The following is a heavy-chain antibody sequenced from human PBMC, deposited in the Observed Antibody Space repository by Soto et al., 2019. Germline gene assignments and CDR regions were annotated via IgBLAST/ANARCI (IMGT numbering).Heavy chain of an antibody. CDR2: ISGGGGST. J-gene: IGHJ6*02. Sequence: EVQLLESGGGLVQPGGSLRLSCAASGFTFSTYAMNWVRQAPGKGLEWVSAISGGGGSTYYADSVKGRVTISRDNSKNTLYLQMNSLRAEDTAVYYCARDTMTAKRYGMDVWGQGTTVTVSS. D-gene: IGHD2-21*02. CDR1: GFTFSTYA. CDR3: ARDTMTAKRYGMDV. V-gene: IGHV3-23*01.